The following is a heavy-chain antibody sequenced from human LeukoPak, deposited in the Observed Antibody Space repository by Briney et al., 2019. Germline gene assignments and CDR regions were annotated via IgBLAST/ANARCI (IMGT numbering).Heavy chain of an antibody. CDR3: ARDLPLWDFWSGYSYYFDY. V-gene: IGHV3-7*01. CDR2: IKQDGSEK. D-gene: IGHD3-3*01. Sequence: GGSLRLSCAASGFTFSSYWMSWVRQAPGKGLEWVANIKQDGSEKYYVDSVEGRFTISRDNAKNSLYLQMNSLRAEDTAVYYCARDLPLWDFWSGYSYYFDYWGQGTLVTVSS. J-gene: IGHJ4*02. CDR1: GFTFSSYW.